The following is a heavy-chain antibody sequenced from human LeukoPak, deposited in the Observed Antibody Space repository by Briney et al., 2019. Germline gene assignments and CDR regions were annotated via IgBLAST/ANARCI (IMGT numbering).Heavy chain of an antibody. CDR2: IYYSGST. CDR1: GGSISSGDYY. J-gene: IGHJ3*02. V-gene: IGHV4-30-4*01. D-gene: IGHD4-23*01. CDR3: AREPDYGGNSGMLAFDI. Sequence: SETLSLTCTVSGGSISSGDYYWSWIRQPPGKGLEWIGYIYYSGSTYYNPSFKSRVTISVDTSKNQFSLKLSSVTAADTAVYYCAREPDYGGNSGMLAFDIWGQGTMVTVSS.